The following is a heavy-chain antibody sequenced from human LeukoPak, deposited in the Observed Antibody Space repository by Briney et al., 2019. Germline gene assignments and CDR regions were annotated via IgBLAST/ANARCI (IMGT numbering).Heavy chain of an antibody. J-gene: IGHJ4*02. Sequence: GGSLRLSCAASGFTFSSYGMHWVRQAPGKGLEWVANIKQDGSEKYYVDSVKGRFTISRDNAKNSLYLQMNSLRAEDTAVYYCAREDWNYGFDYWGQGTLVTVSS. CDR1: GFTFSSYG. CDR3: AREDWNYGFDY. D-gene: IGHD1-7*01. V-gene: IGHV3-7*01. CDR2: IKQDGSEK.